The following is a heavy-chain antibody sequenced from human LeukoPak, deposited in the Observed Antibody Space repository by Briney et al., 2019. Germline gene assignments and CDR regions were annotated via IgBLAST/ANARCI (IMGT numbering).Heavy chain of an antibody. J-gene: IGHJ4*02. CDR3: ARETGRDYYFDY. CDR1: GFTFSRYW. D-gene: IGHD5-24*01. Sequence: GGSLRLSCAASGFTFSRYWMSWVLQAPGMGLEWISYISSSGSTIYYADSVKGRFTVSMDNAKNSLYLQMNSLRAEDTAVYYCARETGRDYYFDYWGQGTLVTVSS. V-gene: IGHV3-48*04. CDR2: ISSSGSTI.